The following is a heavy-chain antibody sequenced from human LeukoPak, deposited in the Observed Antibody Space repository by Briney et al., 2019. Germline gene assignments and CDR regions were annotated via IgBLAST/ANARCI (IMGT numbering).Heavy chain of an antibody. CDR2: IWYDGSTK. Sequence: GGSLRLSCAASGFTFNSYGFHWVRQAPGRGLEWVAVIWYDGSTKYYADSVRGRFTISRDSSKNTLYLQMNSLRAEDTAVYYCAKDGSGGGWKWVDSWGQGTLVTVSS. V-gene: IGHV3-33*06. D-gene: IGHD2-15*01. CDR1: GFTFNSYG. CDR3: AKDGSGGGWKWVDS. J-gene: IGHJ5*01.